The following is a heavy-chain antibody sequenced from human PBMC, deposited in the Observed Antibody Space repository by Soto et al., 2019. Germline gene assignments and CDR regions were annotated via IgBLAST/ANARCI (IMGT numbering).Heavy chain of an antibody. V-gene: IGHV3-23*04. Sequence: EVQLVDSGGGLVQPGGSLRLSCAASGFIFSNYVMSWVRQAPGKGLEWVSSISDSGGTSYYADSVKGRFTISRDNSQNTLNLQMNSLRAEDTAIYYWAKRPRALLTFDYWGKGTLVTVSS. D-gene: IGHD1-26*01. CDR2: ISDSGGTS. J-gene: IGHJ4*02. CDR3: AKRPRALLTFDY. CDR1: GFIFSNYV.